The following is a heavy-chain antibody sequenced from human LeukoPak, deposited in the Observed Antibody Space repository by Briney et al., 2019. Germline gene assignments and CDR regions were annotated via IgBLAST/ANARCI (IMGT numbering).Heavy chain of an antibody. V-gene: IGHV4-38-2*01. Sequence: PSETLSLTCAVSGYSISNGYYWVWIRQPPGRGLEWIGSLCHSDSAYYNTSLRSRVSMSVDTSKNQFSLTLSFVTAADTAVYYCARQHDSYYYSIDVWGSGTTVTVSS. D-gene: IGHD3-3*01. CDR1: GYSISNGYY. CDR3: ARQHDSYYYSIDV. CDR2: LCHSDSA. J-gene: IGHJ6*03.